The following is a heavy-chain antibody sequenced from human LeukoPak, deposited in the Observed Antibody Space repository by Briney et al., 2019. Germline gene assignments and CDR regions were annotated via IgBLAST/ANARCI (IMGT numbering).Heavy chain of an antibody. V-gene: IGHV4-59*01. Sequence: SETLSLTXTVSGGSISSYYWSWIRQPPGKGLEWIGYISYSGSTNYNPSLKSRVTISVDTSKNQFSLKLSSVTAADTAVSYCARYVWGSYPTFEDYWGQGTLVTVSS. D-gene: IGHD3-16*02. J-gene: IGHJ4*02. CDR1: GGSISSYY. CDR3: ARYVWGSYPTFEDY. CDR2: ISYSGST.